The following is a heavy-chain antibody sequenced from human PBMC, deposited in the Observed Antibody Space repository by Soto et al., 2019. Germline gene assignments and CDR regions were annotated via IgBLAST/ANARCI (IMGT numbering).Heavy chain of an antibody. V-gene: IGHV1-2*04. J-gene: IGHJ5*02. CDR3: ARGIATGQLDP. Sequence: ASVKFSCTATGYTVTGYYVQRGRQAPGQGLGWMGWINPNSGGTNYAQKFQGWVTMTRDTSISTASMELSKLRSEDTVVYYCARGIATGQLDPRGQGTLVTVSS. D-gene: IGHD2-15*01. CDR2: INPNSGGT. CDR1: GYTVTGYY.